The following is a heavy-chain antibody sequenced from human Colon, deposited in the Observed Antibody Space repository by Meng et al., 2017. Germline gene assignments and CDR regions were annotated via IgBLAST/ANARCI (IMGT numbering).Heavy chain of an antibody. D-gene: IGHD6-19*01. J-gene: IGHJ4*02. Sequence: PLQESGQAGVKPSGTLALICGGSGGYISSSNWWSWVRQPPGKGLEWIGEIYHSGSTNYNPSLKSRVTISVDKSKNQFSLKLSSVTAADTAVYYCASFPPPGKQWLVTDYWGQGTLVTVSS. V-gene: IGHV4-4*02. CDR3: ASFPPPGKQWLVTDY. CDR2: IYHSGST. CDR1: GGYISSSNW.